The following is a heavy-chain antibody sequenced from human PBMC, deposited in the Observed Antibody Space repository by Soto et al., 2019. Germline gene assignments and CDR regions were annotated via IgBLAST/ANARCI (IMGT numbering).Heavy chain of an antibody. CDR3: ERGVDVTVRIYYNYGMDV. D-gene: IGHD3-10*01. Sequence: ASVKVSCKASGYSFRSYSMHWVRPAPGQGLAWMGIIDPSRGRTTYALKFQDRVTLTSDTSTNTVYMDLSSLRSEDTAVYFCERGVDVTVRIYYNYGMDVWGQGTMVTVSS. CDR2: IDPSRGRT. J-gene: IGHJ6*02. CDR1: GYSFRSYS. V-gene: IGHV1-46*01.